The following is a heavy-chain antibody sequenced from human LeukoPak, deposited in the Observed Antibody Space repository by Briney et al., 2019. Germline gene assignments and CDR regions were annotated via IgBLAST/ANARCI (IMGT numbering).Heavy chain of an antibody. CDR3: ARDMSGYCSGGRCYNMGYFDY. V-gene: IGHV3-30-3*01. CDR1: GFTFSSYA. J-gene: IGHJ4*02. Sequence: GGFLGLSCAASGFTFSSYAMHWVRQAPGKGLEWVAVISYDGSNKYYADSVKGRFTISRDNSKNTLYLQMNSLRAEDTAVYYCARDMSGYCSGGRCYNMGYFDYWGQGTLVTVSS. D-gene: IGHD2-15*01. CDR2: ISYDGSNK.